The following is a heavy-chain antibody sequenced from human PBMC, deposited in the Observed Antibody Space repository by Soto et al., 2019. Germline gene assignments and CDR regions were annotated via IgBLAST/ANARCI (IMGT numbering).Heavy chain of an antibody. Sequence: GGSLRLSCAASGFTFSSYSMNWVRQAPGKGLEWVSYISSSSSTIYYADSVKGRFTISRDNAKNSLYLQMNSLRAEDTAVYYCAREFEDCSSTSCEWYYYYMDVWGKGTTVTVSS. J-gene: IGHJ6*03. CDR3: AREFEDCSSTSCEWYYYYMDV. CDR2: ISSSSSTI. D-gene: IGHD2-2*01. CDR1: GFTFSSYS. V-gene: IGHV3-48*01.